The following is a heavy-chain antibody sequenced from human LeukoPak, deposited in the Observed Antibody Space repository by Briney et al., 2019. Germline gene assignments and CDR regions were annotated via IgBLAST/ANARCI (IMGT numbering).Heavy chain of an antibody. CDR1: GGSFSGYY. J-gene: IGHJ3*02. CDR2: INHSGST. CDR3: ASQPRDSSSWYGRDDAFDI. V-gene: IGHV4-34*01. Sequence: SETLSLTCAVYGGSFSGYYWSWIRQPPGKGLQWIGEINHSGSTNYNPSLKSRVTISVDTSKNQFSLKLSSVTAADTAVYYCASQPRDSSSWYGRDDAFDIWGQGTMVTVSS. D-gene: IGHD6-13*01.